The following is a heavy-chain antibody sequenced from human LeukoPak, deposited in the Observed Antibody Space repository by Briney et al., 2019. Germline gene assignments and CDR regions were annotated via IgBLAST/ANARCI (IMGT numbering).Heavy chain of an antibody. V-gene: IGHV4-4*02. J-gene: IGHJ6*02. CDR3: SRYQRARAVPSYGMDF. CDR2: IYHSGST. CDR1: GGSISSNNW. D-gene: IGHD6-19*01. Sequence: SETLSLTCAVSGGSISSNNWWSRVRQPPEKGLEWIGEIYHSGSTNYNPSLKSRVTTSVDKSKNQFSLKLSTVTAADTAVYYCSRYQRARAVPSYGMDFLVQGTTVTVSS.